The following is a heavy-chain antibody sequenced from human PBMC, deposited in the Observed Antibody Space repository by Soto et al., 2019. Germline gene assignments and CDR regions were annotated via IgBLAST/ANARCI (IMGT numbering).Heavy chain of an antibody. CDR2: IHLAGST. D-gene: IGHD2-2*01. Sequence: SETLSLTCAVYGGSFSGYYWSGIRQPPGKGLEWIGEIHLAGSTKYNPSLKGRVTMSLETSKNQFSLKLTSVTAADTAVYYCARRVVPAALGLWGRGTLVTVSS. V-gene: IGHV4-34*01. J-gene: IGHJ2*01. CDR1: GGSFSGYY. CDR3: ARRVVPAALGL.